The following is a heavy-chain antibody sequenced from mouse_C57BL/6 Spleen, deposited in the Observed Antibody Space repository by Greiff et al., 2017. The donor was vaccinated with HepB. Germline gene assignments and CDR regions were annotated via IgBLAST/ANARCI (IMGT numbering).Heavy chain of an antibody. CDR1: GYTFTSYW. CDR3: ARGEGSSSYYYAMDY. J-gene: IGHJ4*01. V-gene: IGHV1-64*01. CDR2: IHPNSGST. D-gene: IGHD1-1*01. Sequence: QVQLQQPGAELVKPGASVKLSCKASGYTFTSYWMHWVKQRPGQGLEWIGMIHPNSGSTNYNEKFKSKATLTVDKSSSTAYMQLSSLTSEDSAVYYCARGEGSSSYYYAMDYWGQGTSVTVSS.